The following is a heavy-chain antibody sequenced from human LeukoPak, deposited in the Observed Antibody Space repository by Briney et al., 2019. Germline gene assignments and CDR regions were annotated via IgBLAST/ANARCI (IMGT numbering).Heavy chain of an antibody. CDR3: ARETLITHAYDI. CDR2: ISHSGST. CDR1: GGSINSGGNY. V-gene: IGHV4-31*03. J-gene: IGHJ3*02. Sequence: SETLSLTCTVSGGSINSGGNYWSWIRQHPGKGLEWIGYISHSGSTYDNPSLRSRVSISIDTTKNQFSLRLSSVTAADTAMYYCARETLITHAYDIWGQGTMVTVSS. D-gene: IGHD3-22*01.